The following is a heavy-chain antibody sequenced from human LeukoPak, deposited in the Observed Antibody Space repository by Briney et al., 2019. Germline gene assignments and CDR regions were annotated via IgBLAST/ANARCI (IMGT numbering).Heavy chain of an antibody. J-gene: IGHJ4*02. D-gene: IGHD3-22*01. CDR2: MNPHSGNT. Sequence: ASVKVSCMASGYTFTTYDINWVRQATGQGLEWMGWMNPHSGNTGYAQNFQGRVTMTRNTSIGTAYMELSSLRSEDTAVYYCARGFRSDSSGRKFDCWGQGTLVTVSS. V-gene: IGHV1-8*01. CDR3: ARGFRSDSSGRKFDC. CDR1: GYTFTTYD.